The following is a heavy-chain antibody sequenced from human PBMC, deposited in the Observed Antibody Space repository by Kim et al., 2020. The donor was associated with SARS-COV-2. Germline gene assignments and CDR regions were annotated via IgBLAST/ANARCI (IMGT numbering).Heavy chain of an antibody. CDR2: ISVLGGTN. V-gene: IGHV3-48*03. J-gene: IGHJ4*02. Sequence: GGSLRLSCAVSGLTFSSSEFNWVRQAPGKGLEWVSYISVLGGTNYYADSVRGRFTIARDNAKNSLYLQMNSPRTEDTAIYFCARGLYSMDYWGQGTLVTVSS. CDR3: ARGLYSMDY. D-gene: IGHD5-12*01. CDR1: GLTFSSSE.